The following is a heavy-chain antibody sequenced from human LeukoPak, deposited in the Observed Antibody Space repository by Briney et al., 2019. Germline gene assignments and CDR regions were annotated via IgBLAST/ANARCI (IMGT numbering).Heavy chain of an antibody. CDR1: GFTFSSYR. V-gene: IGHV3-30*02. J-gene: IGHJ4*02. Sequence: GGSLRLSCAASGFTFSSYRMHWVRQAPGKGLEWVAFIRYDGSNKYYADSVKGRFTISRDNSKNTLYLQMNSLRAEDTAVYYCAKVKGDYYDSSGYFDYWGQGTLVTVSS. D-gene: IGHD3-22*01. CDR3: AKVKGDYYDSSGYFDY. CDR2: IRYDGSNK.